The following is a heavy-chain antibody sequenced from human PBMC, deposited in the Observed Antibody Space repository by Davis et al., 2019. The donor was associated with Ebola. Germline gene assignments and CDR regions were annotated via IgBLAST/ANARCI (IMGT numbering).Heavy chain of an antibody. Sequence: GESLKISCAASGFTFSNYWMYWVRQAPGKGLVWVSRINRDESGTTYADSVKGRFTISRDNAKNMLYLQMDSLRVEDTAVYYCARAFSSGSITPFDYWGQGTLVTVSS. J-gene: IGHJ4*02. CDR2: INRDESGT. D-gene: IGHD3-22*01. CDR1: GFTFSNYW. CDR3: ARAFSSGSITPFDY. V-gene: IGHV3-74*01.